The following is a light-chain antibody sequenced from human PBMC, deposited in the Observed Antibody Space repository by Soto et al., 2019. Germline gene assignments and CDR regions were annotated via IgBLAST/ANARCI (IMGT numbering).Light chain of an antibody. Sequence: DIRLTQSPSSLSAAIGDRVAITCRASQRIDSYLNWYQHKPGKAPKLLISAASSLQSGVPSRFSGSGSGTDFTLTISSLQPEDFATYYCQQTYSSPRVTFGQGTKLEI. CDR1: QRIDSY. CDR3: QQTYSSPRVT. CDR2: AAS. J-gene: IGKJ2*01. V-gene: IGKV1-39*01.